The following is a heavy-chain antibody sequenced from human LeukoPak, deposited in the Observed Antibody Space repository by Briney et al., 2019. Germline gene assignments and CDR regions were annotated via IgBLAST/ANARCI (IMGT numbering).Heavy chain of an antibody. D-gene: IGHD7-27*01. Sequence: PGGSLRLSCAASGFTFSRYAMNWVRQAPGKGLEWVSAITSGGDSTFYAHSVKGRFTISRDNSKNTVYLQMNSLRAEDTAVYYCAKDGGGNWGSFDYWGQGTLVTVSS. V-gene: IGHV3-23*01. CDR1: GFTFSRYA. CDR3: AKDGGGNWGSFDY. CDR2: ITSGGDST. J-gene: IGHJ4*02.